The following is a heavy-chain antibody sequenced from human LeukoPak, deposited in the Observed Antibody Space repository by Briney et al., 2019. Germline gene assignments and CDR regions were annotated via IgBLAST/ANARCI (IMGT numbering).Heavy chain of an antibody. CDR3: VNQLEGIAAAGTQY. D-gene: IGHD6-13*01. J-gene: IGHJ4*02. Sequence: GGSLRLSCAASGSTFSSYEMNWVRQAPGKGLEWVSYISSSGSTIYYADSVKGRFTISRDNAKNLLYLQMNSLRAEDTAVYYCVNQLEGIAAAGTQYWGQGTLVTVSS. CDR2: ISSSGSTI. V-gene: IGHV3-48*03. CDR1: GSTFSSYE.